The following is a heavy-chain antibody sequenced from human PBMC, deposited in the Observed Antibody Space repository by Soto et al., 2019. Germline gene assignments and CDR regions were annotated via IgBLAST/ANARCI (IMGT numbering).Heavy chain of an antibody. Sequence: PSETLSLTCTVSGGSVSSASYYWSWIRQPPGKGLEWIGYIFYSGSTNYNPSLKSRVTISVDTSKNQFSLNLSSVTAADTAVYYCARDPTRMYYFDYWGQGALVTVSS. CDR3: ARDPTRMYYFDY. D-gene: IGHD2-8*01. V-gene: IGHV4-61*01. J-gene: IGHJ4*02. CDR2: IFYSGST. CDR1: GGSVSSASYY.